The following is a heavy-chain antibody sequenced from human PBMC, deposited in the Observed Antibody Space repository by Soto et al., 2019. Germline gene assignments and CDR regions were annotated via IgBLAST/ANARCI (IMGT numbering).Heavy chain of an antibody. J-gene: IGHJ6*02. Sequence: ASVKVSCKASGYTFINYGVSWVRQAPGQGLEWMGWISAYNGDKKYAQNVQGRVTLTTDTSTSTAYMEMRTLRSDDTAAYYCAGDGPHIPAVGDVWGQGTTVTV. D-gene: IGHD6-13*01. CDR2: ISAYNGDK. CDR3: AGDGPHIPAVGDV. V-gene: IGHV1-18*01. CDR1: GYTFINYG.